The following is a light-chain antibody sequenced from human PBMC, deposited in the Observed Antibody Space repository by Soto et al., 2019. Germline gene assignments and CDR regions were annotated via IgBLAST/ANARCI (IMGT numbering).Light chain of an antibody. Sequence: ERVITQSPATLSVSSGERATLSCRASQSVNTNLAWYQQKPGQGPRLLIYGASTRATGIPARFSGSGSGTEFTLTITRVEPEDVAMYFCQQYGSSPGTFGQGTKVDI. CDR1: QSVNTN. CDR2: GAS. CDR3: QQYGSSPGT. J-gene: IGKJ1*01. V-gene: IGKV3-15*01.